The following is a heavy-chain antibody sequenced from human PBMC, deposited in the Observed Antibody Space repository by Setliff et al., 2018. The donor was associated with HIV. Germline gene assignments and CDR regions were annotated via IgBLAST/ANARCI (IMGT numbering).Heavy chain of an antibody. V-gene: IGHV4-4*09. D-gene: IGHD2-15*01. CDR3: ARLQSFGWFFDY. J-gene: IGHJ4*02. Sequence: PSETLSLTCTVSAGSISSDQWSWIRQPPGKGLEWIGNIYVSGSTNYNPSLKSQGTISVDTSKKQVSLKLTSVTAADTAVYYCARLQSFGWFFDYWGQGIPVTVSS. CDR1: AGSISSDQ. CDR2: IYVSGST.